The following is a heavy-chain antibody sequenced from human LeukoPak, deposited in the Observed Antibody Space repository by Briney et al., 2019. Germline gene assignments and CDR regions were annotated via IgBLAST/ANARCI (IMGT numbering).Heavy chain of an antibody. D-gene: IGHD6-19*01. J-gene: IGHJ2*01. Sequence: GASVKVSCKASGYTFTSYYMHWVRQAPGQGLEWMGIINPSGGSTSSAQKFQGRVTITADESTSTAYMELSSLRSEDTAVYYCARARYSSGWYDWYFDLWGRGTLVTVSS. V-gene: IGHV1-46*01. CDR3: ARARYSSGWYDWYFDL. CDR2: INPSGGST. CDR1: GYTFTSYY.